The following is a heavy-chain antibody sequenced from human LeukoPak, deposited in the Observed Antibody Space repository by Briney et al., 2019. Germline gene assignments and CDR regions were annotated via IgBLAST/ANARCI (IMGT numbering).Heavy chain of an antibody. V-gene: IGHV1-18*04. J-gene: IGHJ4*02. D-gene: IGHD5-12*01. CDR1: GYTFTSYG. Sequence: VASVKASCKASGYTFTSYGISWVRQASGQGLEWMGWISAYNGNTNYAQKLQGRVTMTTDTSTSTAYMELRSLRSDDTAVYYCARMGDSGDEGESDYWGQGTLVTVSS. CDR3: ARMGDSGDEGESDY. CDR2: ISAYNGNT.